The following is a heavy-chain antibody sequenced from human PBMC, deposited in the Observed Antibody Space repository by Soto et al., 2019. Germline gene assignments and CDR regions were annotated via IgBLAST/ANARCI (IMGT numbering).Heavy chain of an antibody. Sequence: QVQLQESGPGLVKPSQTLSLTCTVSGGSISSGDYYCSWIRQPPGKGLEWIGYISYSGSTYYNPSLKSRVTISVDTSKNQFSLKLSSVTAADTAVYYCARVITIFGVAQGNDYLGQGTLVTVSS. J-gene: IGHJ4*02. CDR2: ISYSGST. CDR3: ARVITIFGVAQGNDY. CDR1: GGSISSGDYY. V-gene: IGHV4-30-4*01. D-gene: IGHD3-3*01.